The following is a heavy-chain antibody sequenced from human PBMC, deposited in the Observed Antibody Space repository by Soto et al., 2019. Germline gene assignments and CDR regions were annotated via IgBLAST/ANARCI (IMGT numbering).Heavy chain of an antibody. Sequence: GGALTLSWAASRFAVRSYAMHWVREAPGKGREWVAVISYDGSNKYYADSVKGRFTISRDNSKNTLYLQMNSLRAEDTAVYSCAKGHGDDDAFGYYYYGLDVWGQGTTVTVSS. CDR2: ISYDGSNK. V-gene: IGHV3-30-3*02. CDR1: RFAVRSYA. J-gene: IGHJ6*02. CDR3: AKGHGDDDAFGYYYYGLDV. D-gene: IGHD3-16*01.